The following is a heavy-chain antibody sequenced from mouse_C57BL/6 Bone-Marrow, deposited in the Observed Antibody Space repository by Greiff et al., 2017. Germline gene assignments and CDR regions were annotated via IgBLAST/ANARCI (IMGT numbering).Heavy chain of an antibody. CDR3: TRITTVVATGAMDY. J-gene: IGHJ4*01. D-gene: IGHD1-1*01. Sequence: QVHVKQSGAELVRPGASVTLSCKASGYTFTDYEMHWVKQTPVHGLEWIGAIDPETGGTAYNQKFKGKAILTADKSSSTAYMELRSLTSEDSAVYYCTRITTVVATGAMDYWGQGTSVTVSS. CDR2: IDPETGGT. CDR1: GYTFTDYE. V-gene: IGHV1-15*01.